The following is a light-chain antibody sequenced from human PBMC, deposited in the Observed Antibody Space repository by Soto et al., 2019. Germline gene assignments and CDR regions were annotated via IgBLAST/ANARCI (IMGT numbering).Light chain of an antibody. J-gene: IGKJ4*01. V-gene: IGKV1-33*01. Sequence: DIQMTQSPSSLSASVGDRVTITCQASQDISNYLNWYQQKPGKAPKLLIYDASNLETGGPSRYSGSGSGTDFTFTISSPQPEGIATYYCQQYDNLPAFGGGTKGEMK. CDR3: QQYDNLPA. CDR1: QDISNY. CDR2: DAS.